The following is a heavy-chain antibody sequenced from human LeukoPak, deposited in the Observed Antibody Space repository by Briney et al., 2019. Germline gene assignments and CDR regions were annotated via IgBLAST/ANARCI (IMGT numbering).Heavy chain of an antibody. CDR2: IDSSTRTI. CDR3: ARRVPSQVITDYFDY. D-gene: IGHD3-16*01. CDR1: GFTFSTYS. J-gene: IGHJ4*02. V-gene: IGHV3-48*04. Sequence: GGSRRLSCAASGFTFSTYSMNWVRKAPGKGLEWVSFIDSSTRTIFYADSVKGRFTISRDNAKNSLFLQMNSLRAEDTAVYYCARRVPSQVITDYFDYWGQGALVTVSS.